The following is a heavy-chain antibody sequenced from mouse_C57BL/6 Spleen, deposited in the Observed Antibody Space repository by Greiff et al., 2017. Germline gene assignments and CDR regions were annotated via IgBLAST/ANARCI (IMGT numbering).Heavy chain of an antibody. J-gene: IGHJ2*01. CDR3: ARSLVYYFDY. V-gene: IGHV1-64*01. CDR2: IHPNSGST. D-gene: IGHD2-2*01. CDR1: GYTFTSYW. Sequence: QVQLQQPGAELVKPGASVKLSCKASGYTFTSYWMHWVKQRPGQGLEWIGMIHPNSGSTNYNEKFKGKATLTVDKSSSTAYMQLSSLTSEDSAVYYCARSLVYYFDYWGQGTTLTVSS.